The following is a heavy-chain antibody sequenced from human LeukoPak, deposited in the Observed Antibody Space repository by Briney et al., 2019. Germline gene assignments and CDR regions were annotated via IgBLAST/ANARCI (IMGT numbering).Heavy chain of an antibody. J-gene: IGHJ3*02. CDR3: ARDQGLGRAFDI. CDR1: GFTFSSYS. Sequence: GGSLRLSCAASGFTFSSYSMNWVRQAPGKGLDWVSSISSSSSYIYYADSVKGRSTISRDNAKNSLYLQMNSLRAEDTAVYYCARDQGLGRAFDIWGQGTMVTVSS. CDR2: ISSSSSYI. V-gene: IGHV3-21*01.